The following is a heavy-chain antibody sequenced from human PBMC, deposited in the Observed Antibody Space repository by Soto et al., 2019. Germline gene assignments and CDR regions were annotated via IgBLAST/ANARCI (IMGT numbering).Heavy chain of an antibody. V-gene: IGHV1-18*01. CDR1: GYTFTSYG. J-gene: IGHJ5*02. CDR2: ISAYNYNT. D-gene: IGHD1-26*01. Sequence: QVQLVQSGAEVKKPGASVKVSCKASGYTFTSYGLSWVRQAPGQGLEWLGRISAYNYNTNYAQKHQDRVTMTTDPSPGTAYMELRSLRSDDTAVYYCARVLGALGHWFDPCGQGTLVTVSS. CDR3: ARVLGALGHWFDP.